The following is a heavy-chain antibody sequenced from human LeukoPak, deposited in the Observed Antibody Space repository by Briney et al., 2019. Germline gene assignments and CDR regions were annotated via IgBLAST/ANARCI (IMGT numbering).Heavy chain of an antibody. V-gene: IGHV1-18*04. CDR2: ISAYNGNT. D-gene: IGHD2-2*01. CDR1: GYTFTDYY. J-gene: IGHJ4*02. Sequence: ASVKVSCRASGYTFTDYYIHWVRQAPGQGLEWMGWISAYNGNTNYAQKLQGRVTMPTDTSTSTAYMELRSLRSDDTAVYYCARRTTGYYFDYWGQGTLVTVSS. CDR3: ARRTTGYYFDY.